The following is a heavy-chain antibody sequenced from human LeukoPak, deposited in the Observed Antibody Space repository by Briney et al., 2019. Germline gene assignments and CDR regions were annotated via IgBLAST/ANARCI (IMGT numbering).Heavy chain of an antibody. CDR1: GGSISSGSYY. CDR2: IYTSGST. V-gene: IGHV4-61*02. CDR3: ASGYCGGACQLGGVDM. Sequence: SETLSLTCAVSGGSISSGSYYWSWIRQPAGKGLEWIGRIYTSGSTNYNPSLKSRVTISVDTSKNQFSLKLSSVTAADTAVYYCASGYCGGACQLGGVDMWGQGTMVTVSS. D-gene: IGHD2-21*02. J-gene: IGHJ3*02.